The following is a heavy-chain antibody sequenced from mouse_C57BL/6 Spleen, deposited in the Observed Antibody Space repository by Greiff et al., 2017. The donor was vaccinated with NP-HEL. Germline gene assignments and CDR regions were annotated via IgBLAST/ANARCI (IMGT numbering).Heavy chain of an antibody. J-gene: IGHJ1*03. D-gene: IGHD2-12*01. CDR2: IHPNSGST. CDR1: GYTFTSYW. V-gene: IGHV1-64*01. Sequence: QVQLQQPGAELVKPGASVKLSCKASGYTFTSYWMHWVKQRPGQGLEWIGMIHPNSGSTNYNEKFKSKATLTVDKSSSTAYMQLSSLTSEDSAVYDCASAYSRTERYFDVWGTGTTVTVSS. CDR3: ASAYSRTERYFDV.